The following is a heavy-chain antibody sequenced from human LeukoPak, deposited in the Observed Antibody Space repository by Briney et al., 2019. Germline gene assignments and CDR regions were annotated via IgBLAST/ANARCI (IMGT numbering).Heavy chain of an antibody. V-gene: IGHV4-59*08. D-gene: IGHD6-13*01. CDR3: AKAAGYSTIYWFDP. CDR1: GGSIRNYY. J-gene: IGHJ5*02. CDR2: IYYSEST. Sequence: SETLSLTCTVSGGSIRNYYWSWIRQPPGKGLEWIGYIYYSESTNNNFSLKSRVTISLDTSKNQFSLKLSSVTAADTAVYYCAKAAGYSTIYWFDPWGQGTLVTVSS.